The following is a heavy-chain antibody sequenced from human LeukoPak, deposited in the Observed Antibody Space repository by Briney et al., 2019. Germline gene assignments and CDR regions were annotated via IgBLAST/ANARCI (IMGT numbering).Heavy chain of an antibody. CDR2: INWNGGST. CDR1: GFTFTDHG. V-gene: IGHV3-20*04. D-gene: IGHD5-18*01. Sequence: GGSLRLFCAASGFTFTDHGMSWVRQAPGKGLEWVSGINWNGGSTGYADSVRGRFTISRDNAKNSLHLQMNSLRAEDTALYYCARGGRGGYSSASEYYFDYWGQGTLVTVSS. J-gene: IGHJ4*02. CDR3: ARGGRGGYSSASEYYFDY.